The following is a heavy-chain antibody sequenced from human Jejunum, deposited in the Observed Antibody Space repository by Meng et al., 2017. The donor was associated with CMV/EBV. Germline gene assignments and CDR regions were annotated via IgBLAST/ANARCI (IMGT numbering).Heavy chain of an antibody. Sequence: SFVASGFAFSGSWVHWVRQVPGKGLVWVSRLTSDGRTSYADFVKGRFTVSRDDATSTFYLQMNSLAAEDTAVYYCARDGSYKRDYWGQGTLVTVSS. CDR2: LTSDGRTS. V-gene: IGHV3-74*03. D-gene: IGHD3-10*01. CDR1: GFAFSGSW. CDR3: ARDGSYKRDY. J-gene: IGHJ4*02.